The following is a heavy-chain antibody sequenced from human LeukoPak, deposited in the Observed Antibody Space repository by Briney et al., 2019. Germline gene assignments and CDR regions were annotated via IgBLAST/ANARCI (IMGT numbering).Heavy chain of an antibody. CDR1: GYTFTSYG. CDR3: ARDDRLERQLGD. Sequence: ASVKVSCKASGYTFTSYGISWARQAPGQGLEWMGWISAYNGNTNYAQKLQGRVTMTTDTSTSTAYMELRSLRSDDTAVYYCARDDRLERQLGDWGQGTLVTVSS. V-gene: IGHV1-18*01. CDR2: ISAYNGNT. J-gene: IGHJ4*02. D-gene: IGHD6-13*01.